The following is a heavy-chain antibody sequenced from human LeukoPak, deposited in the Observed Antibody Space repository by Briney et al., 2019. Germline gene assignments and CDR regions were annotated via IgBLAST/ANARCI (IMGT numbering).Heavy chain of an antibody. D-gene: IGHD3-10*01. CDR1: GGSISRSAYY. J-gene: IGHJ4*02. V-gene: IGHV4-39*01. CDR2: MSYSGSS. CDR3: ARPSNYGSGLGILD. Sequence: PSETLSLTCTVSGGSISRSAYYWGWIRQPPGKGLEWIGSMSYSGSSYYNPSLKSRVTISLDTSKNQFSLKLTSVTAADTAVYYCARPSNYGSGLGILDWGQGTLVVVSS.